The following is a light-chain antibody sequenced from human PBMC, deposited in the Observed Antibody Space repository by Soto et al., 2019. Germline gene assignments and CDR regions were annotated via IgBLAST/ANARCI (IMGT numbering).Light chain of an antibody. CDR2: EGN. Sequence: QSALTQPRSVSGSPGQSVTISCTGTSSDVGGYNYVSWYQQHPGKAPKLVIYEGNKRPSGISNRFSGSESGNTASLTVSGLQAEDEADYYCCSYAGSHTLGVVFGGGTKLTVL. V-gene: IGLV2-11*01. J-gene: IGLJ2*01. CDR3: CSYAGSHTLGVV. CDR1: SSDVGGYNY.